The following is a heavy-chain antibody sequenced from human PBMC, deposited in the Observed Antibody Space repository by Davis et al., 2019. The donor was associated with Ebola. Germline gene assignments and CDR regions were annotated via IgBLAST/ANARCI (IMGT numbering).Heavy chain of an antibody. Sequence: MPSETLSLTCTVSGDSISTIDYSWGWVRQPPGRGLEWIGYVFDPSNTYYNPSLRSRVTISVDMSGNQLSLNLTSATAAETAVYYCARWRKRKTGIPGFDCWGQGTQVTVSS. D-gene: IGHD3-10*01. CDR1: GDSISTIDYS. CDR2: VFDPSNT. J-gene: IGHJ4*02. CDR3: ARWRKRKTGIPGFDC. V-gene: IGHV4-39*01.